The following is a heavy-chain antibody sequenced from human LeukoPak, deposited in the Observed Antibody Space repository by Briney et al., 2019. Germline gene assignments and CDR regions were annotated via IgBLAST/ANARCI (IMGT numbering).Heavy chain of an antibody. CDR1: GFTFKNFV. V-gene: IGHV3-23*01. D-gene: IGHD3-22*01. J-gene: IGHJ1*01. Sequence: GGSLRLSCAASGFTFKNFVMTWVRQAPGQGLDWVSAISGNTGATYYADSVKGRFTISRDNSKNTLYLQMNSLRAEDTAVYYCARGRGGTYYYDSSGYSAEYFQHWGQGTLVTVSS. CDR3: ARGRGGTYYYDSSGYSAEYFQH. CDR2: ISGNTGAT.